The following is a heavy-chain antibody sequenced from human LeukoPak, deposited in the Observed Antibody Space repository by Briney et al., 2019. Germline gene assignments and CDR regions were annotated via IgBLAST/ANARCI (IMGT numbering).Heavy chain of an antibody. V-gene: IGHV3-7*01. J-gene: IGHJ4*02. Sequence: GGSLRLSCAASGFTLGTSWMDWVRQAAGKGLEWVANIKADGTEKYYVDSVRGRFTISRDNAKNSLDLQMNSLRAEDTAVYYCSFSLNYWGQGTLVTVSS. CDR3: SFSLNY. CDR2: IKADGTEK. CDR1: GFTLGTSW.